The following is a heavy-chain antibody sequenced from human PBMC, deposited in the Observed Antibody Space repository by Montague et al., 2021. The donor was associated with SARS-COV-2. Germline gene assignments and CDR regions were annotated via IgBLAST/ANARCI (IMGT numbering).Heavy chain of an antibody. J-gene: IGHJ3*02. CDR2: IYRSGST. CDR1: GYSISTGYY. D-gene: IGHD6-19*01. V-gene: IGHV4-38-2*02. CDR3: AKVADSHDTFDI. Sequence: SETLSLTCTVSGYSISTGYYWGWIRQPPGKGLEWIGTIYRSGSTYFNPSLKSRVTISVDTSKNQFSLNLSSVTAADTAVYYCAKVADSHDTFDIWGRGTMVTVSS.